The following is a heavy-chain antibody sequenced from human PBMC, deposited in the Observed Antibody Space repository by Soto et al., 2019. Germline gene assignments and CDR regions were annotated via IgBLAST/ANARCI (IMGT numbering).Heavy chain of an antibody. CDR3: AYSANHRYFFAS. CDR2: IIPIFGTP. CDR1: GGSFRSYA. V-gene: IGHV1-69*12. Sequence: QVQLVQSGAEVKKPGSSVKVSCKASGGSFRSYAVNWVRQAPGQGLECLGGIIPIFGTPNYAQKFHGRVSITADESTSTVYMDLISLTSEDTAVYYSAYSANHRYFFASWGQGTLVTVSS. D-gene: IGHD5-18*01. J-gene: IGHJ5*01.